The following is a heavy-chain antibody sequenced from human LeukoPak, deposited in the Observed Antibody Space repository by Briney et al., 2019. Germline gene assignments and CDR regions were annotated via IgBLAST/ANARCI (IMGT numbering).Heavy chain of an antibody. J-gene: IGHJ3*02. Sequence: PGGSLRLSCAASGFTYDDYAMHWVRQAPGKGLEWVSGISWNSGSIGYADSVKGRFTISRDNAKNSLYLQMNSLRAEDMALYYCAKDSSDAFDIWGQGTMVTVSS. CDR2: ISWNSGSI. CDR3: AKDSSDAFDI. V-gene: IGHV3-9*03. CDR1: GFTYDDYA.